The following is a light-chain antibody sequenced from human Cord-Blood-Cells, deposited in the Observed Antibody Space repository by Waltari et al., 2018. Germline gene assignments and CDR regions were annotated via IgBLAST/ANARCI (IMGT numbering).Light chain of an antibody. CDR1: GLRSYY. J-gene: IGLJ2*01. Sequence: SSELTQDPAVSVALGQTVRITCQGDGLRSYYASWYQQKPGQAPVLVIYGKNNRPSGIPHRFSGSSSGNTASLTITGAQAEDEPDYYCNSRDSSGNHLVFGGGTKLTVL. CDR3: NSRDSSGNHLV. V-gene: IGLV3-19*01. CDR2: GKN.